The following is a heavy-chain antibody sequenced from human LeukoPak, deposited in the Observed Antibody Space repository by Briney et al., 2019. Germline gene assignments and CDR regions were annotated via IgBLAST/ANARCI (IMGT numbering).Heavy chain of an antibody. Sequence: GGSLRLSCAASGFTFSSYSMNWVRQAPGKGLEWVSSISSSSSYIYYADSLKGRFTISRDNSKNTLYLEMSSLRAEDTAIYYCAKDRVGAIDYWGQGSLVTVSS. D-gene: IGHD1-26*01. V-gene: IGHV3-21*04. CDR1: GFTFSSYS. J-gene: IGHJ4*02. CDR3: AKDRVGAIDY. CDR2: ISSSSSYI.